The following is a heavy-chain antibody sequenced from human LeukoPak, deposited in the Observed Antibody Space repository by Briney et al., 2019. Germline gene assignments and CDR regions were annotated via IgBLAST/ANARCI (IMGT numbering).Heavy chain of an antibody. CDR3: AKDRTVGASYWYFDL. D-gene: IGHD1-26*01. CDR2: ISGSGNTT. Sequence: GGSLRLSCAASQFTFSNYAMSWVRQAPGKGLEWVSAISGSGNTTYFGYSVTGRFTISRDSSKNTLFLHMNTLRAEDTAIYYCAKDRTVGASYWYFDLWGRGTLVTVSS. CDR1: QFTFSNYA. J-gene: IGHJ2*01. V-gene: IGHV3-23*01.